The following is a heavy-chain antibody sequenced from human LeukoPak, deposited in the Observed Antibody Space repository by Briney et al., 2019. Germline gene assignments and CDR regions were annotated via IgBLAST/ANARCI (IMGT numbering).Heavy chain of an antibody. V-gene: IGHV4-34*01. Sequence: SETLSLTCAVYGGSFSGYYWSWIRQPPGKGLEWIGKISHSGSTNYNASLESRVTISLDSFKNQFSLKLTSVNAADTAVYYCARVDGYSYVSGNFYNYWFDPWGQGSLVTVSS. D-gene: IGHD3-10*01. CDR1: GGSFSGYY. CDR3: ARVDGYSYVSGNFYNYWFDP. CDR2: ISHSGST. J-gene: IGHJ5*02.